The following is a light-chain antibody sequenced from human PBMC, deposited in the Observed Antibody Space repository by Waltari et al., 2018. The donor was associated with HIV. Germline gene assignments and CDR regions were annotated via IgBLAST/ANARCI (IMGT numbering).Light chain of an antibody. CDR3: QQNDDWPWT. V-gene: IGKV3-15*01. Sequence: EIVMTQSPATLSVSPGERATLSCRASHGVSNNLAWFQQKSGQAPRLLIYGASTRATGVPGRFSGSGSGKDFTLTISSLQSEDFALYYCQQNDDWPWTFGQGTKVEIK. J-gene: IGKJ1*01. CDR1: HGVSNN. CDR2: GAS.